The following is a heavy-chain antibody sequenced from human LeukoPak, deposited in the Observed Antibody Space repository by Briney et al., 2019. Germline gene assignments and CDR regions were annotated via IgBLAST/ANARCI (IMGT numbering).Heavy chain of an antibody. CDR2: IRYDGSNK. CDR3: ARGREKGYYGSGSSDY. J-gene: IGHJ4*02. CDR1: GFTFSSYG. Sequence: GGSLRLSCAASGFTFSSYGMHWVRQAPGKGLEWVAFIRYDGSNKYYADSVKGRFTISRDNSKNTLYLQMNSLRAEDTAVYYCARGREKGYYGSGSSDYWGQGTLVTVSS. D-gene: IGHD3-10*01. V-gene: IGHV3-30*02.